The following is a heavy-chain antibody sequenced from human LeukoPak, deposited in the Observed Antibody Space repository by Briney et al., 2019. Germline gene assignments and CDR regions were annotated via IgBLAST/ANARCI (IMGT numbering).Heavy chain of an antibody. Sequence: GGSLRLSCAASGFTFSDYAMSWVRQAPGKGLEWLSYISRSSTSTYYADSVKGRVTISRDNAKNSLYLQMNSLRAEDTAVYYCARVLTRNHYDSSGYAGYWGQGTLVTVSS. V-gene: IGHV3-48*04. D-gene: IGHD3-22*01. CDR1: GFTFSDYA. CDR2: ISRSSTST. CDR3: ARVLTRNHYDSSGYAGY. J-gene: IGHJ4*02.